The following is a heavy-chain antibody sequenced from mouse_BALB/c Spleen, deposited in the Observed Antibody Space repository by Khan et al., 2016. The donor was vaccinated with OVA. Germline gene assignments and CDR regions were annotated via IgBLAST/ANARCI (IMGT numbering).Heavy chain of an antibody. D-gene: IGHD2-4*01. CDR2: FYPYNGGT. V-gene: IGHV1S29*02. CDR1: GYTFTDYN. J-gene: IGHJ2*01. Sequence: EVQLQESGPELVKPGASVKISCKASGYTFTDYNIHWVKQSHGKSLAWIGYFYPYNGGTGSNQKFKSKATLTVDYSSSTAYMELRSLTSEDSAVYYCARARGPGYDYCFDYWGQGTTLTVSS. CDR3: ARARGPGYDYCFDY.